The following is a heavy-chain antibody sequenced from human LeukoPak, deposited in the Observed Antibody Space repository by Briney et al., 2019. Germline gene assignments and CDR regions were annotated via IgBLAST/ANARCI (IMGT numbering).Heavy chain of an antibody. CDR2: IYWDDDK. CDR3: AHRPNYYDSSGYWYYFDY. V-gene: IGHV2-5*02. CDR1: GFSLSTSGVG. D-gene: IGHD3-22*01. Sequence: SGPTLVKPSQTLTLTCTFSGFSLSTSGVGVGWIRQPPGKALEWLALIYWDDDKRYSPSLKSRLTITKDTSKNQVVLTMTNMDPVDTATYYCAHRPNYYDSSGYWYYFDYWGQGTLVTVSS. J-gene: IGHJ4*02.